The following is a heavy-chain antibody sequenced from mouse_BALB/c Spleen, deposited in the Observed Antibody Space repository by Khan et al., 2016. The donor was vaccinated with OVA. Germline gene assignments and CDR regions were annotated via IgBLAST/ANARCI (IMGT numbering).Heavy chain of an antibody. CDR3: ARGNYDGYAMDY. V-gene: IGHV3-2*02. J-gene: IGHJ4*01. Sequence: EVQLVESGPGLVKPSQSLSLTCTVTGYSITSNYAWNWIRQFPGNKLEWMGYISYSGSTSYNPSLKSRISITRDTSKNQFFLQLSYVTTEDTATYYWARGNYDGYAMDYGGQGTSVTVSS. D-gene: IGHD2-4*01. CDR1: GYSITSNYA. CDR2: ISYSGST.